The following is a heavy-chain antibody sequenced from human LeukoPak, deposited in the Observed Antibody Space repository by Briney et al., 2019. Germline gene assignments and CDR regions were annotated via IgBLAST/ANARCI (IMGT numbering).Heavy chain of an antibody. D-gene: IGHD2-21*02. CDR3: ARDFAETADWFDP. V-gene: IGHV3-21*01. CDR1: GFSLSSYS. J-gene: IGHJ5*02. CDR2: ISTRSSQI. Sequence: GGSLRLSCAASGFSLSSYSMNWVRQAPGKGLEWVSTISTRSSQIHYADSVKGRFTVSRDNAKNSLFLQMNSLRAEDTAVYYCARDFAETADWFDPWGQGILVTVSS.